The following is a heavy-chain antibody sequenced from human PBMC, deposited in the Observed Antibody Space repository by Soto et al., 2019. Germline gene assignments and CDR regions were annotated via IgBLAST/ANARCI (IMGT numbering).Heavy chain of an antibody. CDR2: INPSGGST. J-gene: IGHJ6*02. CDR1: GYTFTSYY. D-gene: IGHD3-3*01. Sequence: QVQLVQSGAEVKKPGASVKVSCKASGYTFTSYYMHWVRQAPGQGLEWMGIINPSGGSTSYAQKFQGRVTMTRDTSMSTVYMELSSLRSEDTAVYYCARVLPNYDFWSGYSFYYYYGMDVWGQGTTVTVSS. V-gene: IGHV1-46*01. CDR3: ARVLPNYDFWSGYSFYYYYGMDV.